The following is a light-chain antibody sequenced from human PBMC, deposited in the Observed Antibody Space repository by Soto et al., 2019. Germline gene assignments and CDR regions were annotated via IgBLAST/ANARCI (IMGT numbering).Light chain of an antibody. V-gene: IGKV3-11*01. CDR1: QSVSSY. J-gene: IGKJ1*01. CDR3: KKRSNWSWT. CDR2: DAS. Sequence: EILLTQSPATLSLSPGERATLSCRASQSVSSYLAWYQQKPGQAPRLLIYDASNRATGIPARFSGSGSGTDFTLTISSLEPEDFAVYYCKKRSNWSWTFGQGTRVDIK.